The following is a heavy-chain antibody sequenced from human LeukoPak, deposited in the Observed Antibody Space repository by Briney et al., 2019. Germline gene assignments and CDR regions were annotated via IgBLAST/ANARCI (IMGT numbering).Heavy chain of an antibody. CDR1: GGSISSYY. J-gene: IGHJ5*02. D-gene: IGHD6-19*01. Sequence: SETLSLTCTVSGGSISSYYWSWIRQPPGKGLEWIGYIYYSGSTNYNPSLKSRVTISVDTSKNQFSLKLSSVTAADTAVYYCASAVAGLDWFDPGAREPWSPSPQ. CDR2: IYYSGST. V-gene: IGHV4-59*01. CDR3: ASAVAGLDWFDP.